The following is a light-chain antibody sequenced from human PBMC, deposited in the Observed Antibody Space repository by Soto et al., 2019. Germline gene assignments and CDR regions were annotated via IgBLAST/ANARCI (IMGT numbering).Light chain of an antibody. CDR1: QIISSTY. Sequence: DIVLTQSPGTLSLSPGERATLSCRASQIISSTYLCWYQQKPGQAPRLLIYGASSRATGIPDRFSGSGSGTDFTLTISRLEPEDFAVYYCQHYGTSLYTFGPGTKMEIK. V-gene: IGKV3-20*01. CDR3: QHYGTSLYT. CDR2: GAS. J-gene: IGKJ2*01.